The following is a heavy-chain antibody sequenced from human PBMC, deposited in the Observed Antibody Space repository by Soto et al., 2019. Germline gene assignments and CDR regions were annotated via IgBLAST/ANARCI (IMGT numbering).Heavy chain of an antibody. CDR3: ARDDLYEDTGLDS. CDR1: GFAFNGHG. D-gene: IGHD5-12*01. J-gene: IGHJ4*02. V-gene: IGHV3-33*01. CDR2: IVHDGSED. Sequence: QVQLVESGGGVVQPGRSLRISCEASGFAFNGHGMHWVRQAPGKGLEWVAVIVHDGSEDFYADSVRGRFTISRDNSKNVLYPEMNSLRVEDTAVYYCARDDLYEDTGLDSWGQGTLVTVSP.